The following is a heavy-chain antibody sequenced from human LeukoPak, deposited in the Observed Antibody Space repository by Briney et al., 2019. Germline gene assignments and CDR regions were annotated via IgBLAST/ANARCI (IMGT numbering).Heavy chain of an antibody. Sequence: SETLSLTCTVSGGSISSSSYYWGWIRQPPGKGLEWIGSIYYSGSTYYNPSLKSRVTIPLDTSRNQFALKLKSVTAADTAVYYCARDATSWYFSYGMDVWGQGTTVTVSS. CDR2: IYYSGST. CDR3: ARDATSWYFSYGMDV. J-gene: IGHJ6*02. CDR1: GGSISSSSYY. V-gene: IGHV4-39*06. D-gene: IGHD2-2*01.